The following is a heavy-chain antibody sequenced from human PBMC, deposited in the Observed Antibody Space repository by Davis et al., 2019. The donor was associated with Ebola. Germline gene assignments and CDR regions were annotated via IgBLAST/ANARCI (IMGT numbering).Heavy chain of an antibody. CDR2: VIPLFGTS. J-gene: IGHJ4*02. V-gene: IGHV1-69*13. CDR1: RYTFTSYA. CDR3: ARDSLCGSTGCWVRY. Sequence: ASSVTVSCQASRYTFTSYAISWLRLAPGQRLECMGWVIPLFGTSNYAQKFQGRVTITADESTSPAYMELSSLRSEDTAVYYCARDSLCGSTGCWVRYWGQGTLVTVYS. D-gene: IGHD2-2*01.